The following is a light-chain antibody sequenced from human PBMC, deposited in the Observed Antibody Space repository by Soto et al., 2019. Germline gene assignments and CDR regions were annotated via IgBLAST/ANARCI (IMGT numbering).Light chain of an antibody. Sequence: ALQMTQSPSSLSASLGDRVTISCQASQGIGNALGWYQQKQGKPTKVLIYGASNLQSGVPPRVSGSGSGTDFTLAISSLQPEDSATYYCLQDINYPWTFGQGTKVDI. CDR3: LQDINYPWT. V-gene: IGKV1-6*01. CDR1: QGIGNA. J-gene: IGKJ1*01. CDR2: GAS.